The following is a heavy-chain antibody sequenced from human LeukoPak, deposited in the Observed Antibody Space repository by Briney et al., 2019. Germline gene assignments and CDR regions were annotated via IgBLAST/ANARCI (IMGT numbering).Heavy chain of an antibody. CDR3: ARQKYDSSAKRPPTLDY. Sequence: EASVKVSCKASGGTFSSYAISWVRQAPGQGLEWMGRIIPIFGTANYAQKLQGRVTITTDESTSTAYMELSSLRSEDTAVYYCARQKYDSSAKRPPTLDYWGQGTLVTVSS. CDR1: GGTFSSYA. D-gene: IGHD3-22*01. CDR2: IIPIFGTA. V-gene: IGHV1-69*05. J-gene: IGHJ4*02.